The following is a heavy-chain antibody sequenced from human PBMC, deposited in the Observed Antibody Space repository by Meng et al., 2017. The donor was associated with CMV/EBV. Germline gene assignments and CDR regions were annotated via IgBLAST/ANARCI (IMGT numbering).Heavy chain of an antibody. CDR2: IYWDDDK. Sequence: TLKDAGPRLVKPTQTLTLTCTFSGFSLSTSGVGVGWIRQPPGKALEWLALIYWDDDKRYSPSLKSRLTITKDTSKNQVVLTMTNMDPVDTATYYCARLYDSSGYYLGYFDYWGQGTLVTVSS. V-gene: IGHV2-5*02. CDR1: GFSLSTSGVG. J-gene: IGHJ4*02. CDR3: ARLYDSSGYYLGYFDY. D-gene: IGHD3-22*01.